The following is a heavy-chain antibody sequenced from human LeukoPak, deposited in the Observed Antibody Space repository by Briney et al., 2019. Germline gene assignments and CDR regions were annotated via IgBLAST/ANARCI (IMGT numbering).Heavy chain of an antibody. CDR2: INHSGST. J-gene: IGHJ5*02. Sequence: PSETLSLTCAVYGGSFSGYYWSWIRQPPGKGLEWIGEINHSGSTNYNPSLKSRVTISVDTSKNQFSLKLSSVTAADTAVYYCARDNNYDFWSGPDWFDPWGQGTLVTVSS. D-gene: IGHD3-3*01. CDR1: GGSFSGYY. V-gene: IGHV4-34*01. CDR3: ARDNNYDFWSGPDWFDP.